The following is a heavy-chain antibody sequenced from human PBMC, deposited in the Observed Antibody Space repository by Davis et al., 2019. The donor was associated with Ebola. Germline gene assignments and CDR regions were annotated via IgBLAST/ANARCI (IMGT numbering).Heavy chain of an antibody. CDR2: IRSEATSQ. J-gene: IGHJ4*02. CDR3: ARDGPNYDVDY. V-gene: IGHV3-30*02. CDR1: GFTFGNFA. D-gene: IGHD3-22*01. Sequence: GGSLRLSCVSSGFTFGNFAMSWVRQAPGKGLEWVAFIRSEATSQDYGKSVQGRFFISRDDSKNTLYLQMNSLRVDDTAVYFCARDGPNYDVDYWGQGTLVTVSA.